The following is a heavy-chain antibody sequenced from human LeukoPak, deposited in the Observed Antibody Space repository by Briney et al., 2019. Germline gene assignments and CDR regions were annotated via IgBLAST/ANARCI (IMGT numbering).Heavy chain of an antibody. V-gene: IGHV4-59*01. D-gene: IGHD4-17*01. J-gene: IGHJ5*02. Sequence: SETLSLTCTVSGGSISSYYWSWIRQPPGKGLEWIGYIYYSGSTNYNPSLKSRVTISVDTSKNQFSLKLTSVTAADTAVYYCARVWGYGDPNWFDPWGQGTLVTVSS. CDR3: ARVWGYGDPNWFDP. CDR1: GGSISSYY. CDR2: IYYSGST.